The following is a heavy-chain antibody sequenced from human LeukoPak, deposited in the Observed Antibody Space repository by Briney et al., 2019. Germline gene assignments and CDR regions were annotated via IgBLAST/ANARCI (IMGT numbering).Heavy chain of an antibody. Sequence: GGSLRLSCAASEFSFSNFAMAWVRQAPGKGLEWVSSMTGNGAASWYAGSVRGRFTISRDNSKSTLYLQMNNLRPDDTAVYYCAKMSGHPVMAYRIGSWGQGTLVIVSS. V-gene: IGHV3-23*01. CDR3: AKMSGHPVMAYRIGS. D-gene: IGHD1-1*01. CDR1: EFSFSNFA. CDR2: MTGNGAAS. J-gene: IGHJ4*02.